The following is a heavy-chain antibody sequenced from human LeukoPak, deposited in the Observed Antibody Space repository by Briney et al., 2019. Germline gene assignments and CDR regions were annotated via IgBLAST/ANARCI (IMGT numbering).Heavy chain of an antibody. CDR3: ATKNNDYFDY. V-gene: IGHV3-11*03. J-gene: IGHJ4*02. CDR1: GFTFSDYY. D-gene: IGHD1/OR15-1a*01. CDR2: ISGTSTYT. Sequence: PGGSLRLSCTASGFTFSDYYMSWIRQAPGKGLEWVSYISGTSTYTAYTDSVKGRFTISRDNAKNSLYLQMNSLRAEDTAVYYCATKNNDYFDYWGQGTLVTVSP.